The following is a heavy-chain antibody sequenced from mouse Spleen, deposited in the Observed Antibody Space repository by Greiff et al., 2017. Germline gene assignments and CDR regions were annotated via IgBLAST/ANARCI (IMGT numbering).Heavy chain of an antibody. V-gene: IGHV1-18*01. CDR2: INPNNGGT. CDR3: ARIDGDYLAWFAY. J-gene: IGHJ3*01. CDR1: GYTFTDYN. Sequence: EVQLQQSGPELVKPGASVKIPCKASGYTFTDYNMDWVKQSHGKSLEWIGDINPNNGGTIYNQKFKGKATLTVDKSSSTAYMELRSLTSEDTAVYYCARIDGDYLAWFAYWGQGTLVTVSA. D-gene: IGHD2-13*01.